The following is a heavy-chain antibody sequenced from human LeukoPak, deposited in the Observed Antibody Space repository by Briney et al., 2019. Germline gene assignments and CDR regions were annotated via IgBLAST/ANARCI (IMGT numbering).Heavy chain of an antibody. CDR2: ISESGGST. CDR3: AKNDGGRWPFDP. J-gene: IGHJ5*02. V-gene: IGHV3-23*01. D-gene: IGHD4-23*01. CDR1: GFTFSNYA. Sequence: PGRSLRLSCAAYGFTFSNYAMSWVRQAPGKGLEWVSSISESGGSTYYANSVKGRFTISRDDSKNTLYLQMNNLRAEDTAVYYCAKNDGGRWPFDPWGQGTLVTVSS.